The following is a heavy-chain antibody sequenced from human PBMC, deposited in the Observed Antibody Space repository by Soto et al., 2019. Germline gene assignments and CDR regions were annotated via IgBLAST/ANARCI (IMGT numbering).Heavy chain of an antibody. CDR1: GYTFTSYD. Sequence: QVQLVQSGAEVKKPGASVKVSCKAAGYTFTSYDINWVRQATGQGLEWMGWMNPNSGNTGYAQKFQGRVTMPRHTSISTAYMELSSLRSEDTAWYYCASSQAGWLVDWGQGTLVTVSS. CDR2: MNPNSGNT. CDR3: ASSQAGWLVD. J-gene: IGHJ4*02. D-gene: IGHD2-15*01. V-gene: IGHV1-8*01.